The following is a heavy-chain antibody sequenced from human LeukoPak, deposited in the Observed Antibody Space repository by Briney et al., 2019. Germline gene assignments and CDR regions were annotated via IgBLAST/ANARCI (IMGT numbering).Heavy chain of an antibody. J-gene: IGHJ4*02. CDR3: AKDHRESSGWYPGY. CDR2: ISFDGENK. Sequence: QPGRSMRLSWAAAGFSFSTCGMRWVRLAASKGLGLVAVISFDGENKYYPDSVNGRFTNSRDDSKNTQYLQMNSLRAEDTAVYYCAKDHRESSGWYPGYWGQGTLV. CDR1: GFSFSTCG. D-gene: IGHD6-19*01. V-gene: IGHV3-30*18.